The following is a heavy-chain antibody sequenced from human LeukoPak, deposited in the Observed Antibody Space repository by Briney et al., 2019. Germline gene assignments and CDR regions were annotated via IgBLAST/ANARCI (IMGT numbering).Heavy chain of an antibody. CDR3: AKDATIAVAAPYGWFDP. Sequence: GRSLRLSCAASGFTFSSYGMHWVRQAPGKGLEWVAVISYDGSNKYYADSVKGRFTISRDNSKNTLYLQMNSLRAEDTAVYYCAKDATIAVAAPYGWFDPWGQGTLVTVSS. CDR1: GFTFSSYG. CDR2: ISYDGSNK. D-gene: IGHD6-19*01. V-gene: IGHV3-30*18. J-gene: IGHJ5*02.